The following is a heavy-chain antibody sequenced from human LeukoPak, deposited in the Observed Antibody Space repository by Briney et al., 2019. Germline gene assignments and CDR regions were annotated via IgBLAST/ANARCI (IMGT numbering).Heavy chain of an antibody. D-gene: IGHD5-18*01. Sequence: GASVKVSCKASGYTFTTYSISWVRQAPGQGLEWMGWISTHNGYTDYAQDLQGRVTMTTDTSTSTAYMELRSLRSDDTAVYYCARDPDTVMVYWGQGTLVTVSS. V-gene: IGHV1-18*01. J-gene: IGHJ4*02. CDR1: GYTFTTYS. CDR2: ISTHNGYT. CDR3: ARDPDTVMVY.